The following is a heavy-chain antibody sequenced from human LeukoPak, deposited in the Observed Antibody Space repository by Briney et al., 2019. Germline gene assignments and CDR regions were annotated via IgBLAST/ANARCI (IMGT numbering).Heavy chain of an antibody. CDR1: GDSFINYW. J-gene: IGHJ5*02. V-gene: IGHV5-51*01. CDR2: IYPGDSDT. D-gene: IGHD2/OR15-2a*01. Sequence: HGESLKISCQASGDSFINYWLAWVRQMPGKGLEWVGIIYPGDSDTRYSPSFQGQVTISADKSISTAYLQWSSLKASDTAMYYCARRYCNISRCYFWFDHWGEGPLVTVPS. CDR3: ARRYCNISRCYFWFDH.